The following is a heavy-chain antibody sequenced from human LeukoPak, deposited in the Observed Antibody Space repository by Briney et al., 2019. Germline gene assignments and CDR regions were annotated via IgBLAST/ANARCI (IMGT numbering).Heavy chain of an antibody. CDR2: IFPGDSDT. J-gene: IGHJ5*02. V-gene: IGHV5-51*01. Sequence: GESLKISCKGSGYSFTDYWIGWVRQLPEKGLEWLGIIFPGDSDTTYSPSFQGQVTISADKSISTAYLQWSSLTASDTAMYYCARLLGTHHPPIPFDPWGQGTLVTVSS. D-gene: IGHD2-2*02. CDR1: GYSFTDYW. CDR3: ARLLGTHHPPIPFDP.